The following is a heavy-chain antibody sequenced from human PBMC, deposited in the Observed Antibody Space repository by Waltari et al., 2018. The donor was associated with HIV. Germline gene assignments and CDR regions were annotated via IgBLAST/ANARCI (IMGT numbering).Heavy chain of an antibody. Sequence: EVQLVESGGGLVQTGGALRVSCAASGFRFRSVWMSWARQAPGKGLEWVANIKQDGSEKYYVDSVKGRFTISRDNAKNSLYLQMNSLRAEDTAVYYCARDPGIAAAGTDWGQGTLVTVSS. D-gene: IGHD6-13*01. J-gene: IGHJ4*02. CDR2: IKQDGSEK. V-gene: IGHV3-7*01. CDR3: ARDPGIAAAGTD. CDR1: GFRFRSVW.